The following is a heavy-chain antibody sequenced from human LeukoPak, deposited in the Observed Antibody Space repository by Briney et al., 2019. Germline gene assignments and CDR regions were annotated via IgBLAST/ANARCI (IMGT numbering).Heavy chain of an antibody. V-gene: IGHV3-48*03. CDR3: ARANSLMVRGVISYFDS. D-gene: IGHD3-10*01. J-gene: IGHJ4*02. CDR2: ISSTGATI. Sequence: GGSLRLSCAASGFTFSSYEMNWVRQAPGKGLDFIAYISSTGATIYYADSLKGRFTISRDNARNSLYLQMNSLRDEDTAVYFCARANSLMVRGVISYFDSWGQGTLVTVSS. CDR1: GFTFSSYE.